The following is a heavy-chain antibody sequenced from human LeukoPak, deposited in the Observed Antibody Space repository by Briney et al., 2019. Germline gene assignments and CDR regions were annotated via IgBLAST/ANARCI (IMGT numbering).Heavy chain of an antibody. CDR1: GFTFSTYG. J-gene: IGHJ4*02. CDR2: VSYDGSNK. V-gene: IGHV3-30*03. Sequence: GGSLRLSCAASGFTFSTYGMHWVRQAPGKGLEWVAVVSYDGSNKYYADSVKGRFTISRDNSKNTLYLQMNSLRAEDTAVYYCAANKMDYWGQGTLVTVSS. CDR3: AANKMDY.